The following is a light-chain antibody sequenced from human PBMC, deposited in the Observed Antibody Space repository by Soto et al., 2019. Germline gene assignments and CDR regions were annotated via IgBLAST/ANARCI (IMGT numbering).Light chain of an antibody. J-gene: IGKJ1*01. V-gene: IGKV1-39*01. CDR2: AAS. CDR3: QENYSTLRT. Sequence: DIQMTQSPSSLSASVGDRVTITCRASQSISSDLHWHQQKPGKAPKLLIYAASILQSGVPSRFSGSRSGTDFTLAISSLQPEDFATYYCQENYSTLRTLGQGTKVEIK. CDR1: QSISSD.